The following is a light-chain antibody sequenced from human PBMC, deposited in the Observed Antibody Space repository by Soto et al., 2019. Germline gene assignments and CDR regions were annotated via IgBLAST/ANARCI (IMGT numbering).Light chain of an antibody. CDR2: GAS. V-gene: IGKV3-20*01. CDR3: QQYHWAPDT. Sequence: EIVMTQSPATLSVSPGERATLSCMSSQSISNNYLAWYQWKPGQAPILLIQGASRRASAIPDRFSGSGSGTDFTLTVSRLEPEDFAMYYCQQYHWAPDTFGQGTRLEIK. J-gene: IGKJ5*01. CDR1: QSISNNY.